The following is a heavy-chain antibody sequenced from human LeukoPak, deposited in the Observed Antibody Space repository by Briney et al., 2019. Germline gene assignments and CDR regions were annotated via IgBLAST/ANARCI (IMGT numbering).Heavy chain of an antibody. J-gene: IGHJ4*02. CDR1: GFSFSFYE. D-gene: IGHD4-17*01. CDR3: ATLTVATSFDY. CDR2: ISSSGTTT. V-gene: IGHV3-48*03. Sequence: PGGSLRLSCAASGFSFSFYEMHWVRQAPGKGLEWISDISSSGTTTYYADSVKGRFTISRDNAKNSLYLQMNSLRAEDTAVYYCATLTVATSFDYWGQGTLVTVSS.